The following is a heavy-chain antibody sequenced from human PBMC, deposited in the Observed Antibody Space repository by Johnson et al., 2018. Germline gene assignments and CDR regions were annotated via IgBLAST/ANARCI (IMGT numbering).Heavy chain of an antibody. D-gene: IGHD6-19*01. CDR2: ISYDGSNK. J-gene: IGHJ6*03. V-gene: IGHV3-30*18. Sequence: QVQLVQSGGGVVQPGRSLRLSCAASGFTFSSYGMHWVRQAPGKGLEWVAVISYDGSNKYYADSVKGRFTISRDNSKNTLYLQMNSLRAEDTAVYYCAKDVDSSDYYYYYMDVWGKGTTVTVSS. CDR3: AKDVDSSDYYYYYMDV. CDR1: GFTFSSYG.